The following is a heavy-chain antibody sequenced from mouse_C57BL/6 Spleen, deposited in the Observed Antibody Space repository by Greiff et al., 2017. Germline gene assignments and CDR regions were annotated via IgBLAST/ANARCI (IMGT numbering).Heavy chain of an antibody. CDR1: GYTFTEYT. CDR2: FYPGSGSI. V-gene: IGHV1-62-2*01. Sequence: QVQLKESGAELVKPGASVKLSCKASGYTFTEYTIHWVKQRPGQGIEWIGWFYPGSGSIKYNEKFKDKATLTADKSSRTVYMELSRLTSEDSAVYFCARHERGLLLYFDYWGQGTTLTVSS. CDR3: ARHERGLLLYFDY. J-gene: IGHJ2*01. D-gene: IGHD2-3*01.